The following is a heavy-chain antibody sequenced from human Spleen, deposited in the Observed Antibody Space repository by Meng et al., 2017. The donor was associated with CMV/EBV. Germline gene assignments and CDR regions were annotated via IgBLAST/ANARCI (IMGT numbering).Heavy chain of an antibody. CDR3: ARLKVTTFLRPFDY. D-gene: IGHD3-3*01. CDR1: GYTFSNFG. J-gene: IGHJ4*02. CDR2: VSTYNGDT. V-gene: IGHV1-18*01. Sequence: SGYTFSNFGIVWVRQAPGQGLEWMGGVSTYNGDTNYAERFQDRVTMTTDTSTNTAYLELGNLRSDDTALYFCARLKVTTFLRPFDYWGQGTLVTVSS.